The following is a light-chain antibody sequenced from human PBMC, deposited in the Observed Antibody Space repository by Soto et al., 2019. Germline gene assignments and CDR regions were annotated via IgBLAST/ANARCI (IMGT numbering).Light chain of an antibody. CDR2: GAS. V-gene: IGKV3-20*01. CDR3: QLYGSSPWT. J-gene: IGKJ1*01. Sequence: EIVLTQSPGTLSLSPGERATLSCRASQSVSSSYLAWYQQKPGQAPRLLIYGASSRATGIPDRFSGSGSGTDFTLTISRLEPEDLAVYYCQLYGSSPWTFGQGTKV. CDR1: QSVSSSY.